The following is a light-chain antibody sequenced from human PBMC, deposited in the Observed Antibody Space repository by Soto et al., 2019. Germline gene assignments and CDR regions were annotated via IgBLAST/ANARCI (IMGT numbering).Light chain of an antibody. J-gene: IGLJ3*02. CDR3: YLTSSGAYGALRV. V-gene: IGLV7-46*01. CDR2: DTD. Sequence: QSVVTQAPSLTVSPGEPVTLTCASSTATITSGHFPYWFQHKPGQAHRPLFRDTDYKHSWTPDRFSVSLRGGKAALTLSGAQAEDEAVYYCYLTSSGAYGALRVFGGGTKLTVL. CDR1: TATITSGHF.